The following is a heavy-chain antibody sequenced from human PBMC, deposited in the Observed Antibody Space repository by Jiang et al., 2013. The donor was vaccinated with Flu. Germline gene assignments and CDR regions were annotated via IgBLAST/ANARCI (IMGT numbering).Heavy chain of an antibody. CDR1: GGSISNYH. Sequence: GPGLVKPSETLSLTCTVSGGSISNYHWSWIRQPAGKGLEWIGRIFTSGSTNYNPSLKSRVTMSVDTSKNQFSLRVTSVTAADTAVYYCARTSVATRSHYYYVMDVWGQGTTVTVSS. CDR2: IFTSGST. V-gene: IGHV4-4*07. D-gene: IGHD5-12*01. CDR3: ARTSVATRSHYYYVMDV. J-gene: IGHJ6*02.